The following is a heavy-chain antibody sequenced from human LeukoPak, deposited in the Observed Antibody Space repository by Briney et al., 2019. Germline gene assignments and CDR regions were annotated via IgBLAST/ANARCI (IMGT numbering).Heavy chain of an antibody. V-gene: IGHV3-33*01. D-gene: IGHD4-17*01. CDR3: ARDSGYGDYEQVHY. Sequence: PGRSLRLSCAASGFTFSSYGMHWVRQAPGKGLEWVAVMWYDGSNKYYAASVKGRFTISRDNSKNTLYLQMNSLRAEDTAVYYCARDSGYGDYEQVHYWGQGTLVTVSS. CDR1: GFTFSSYG. J-gene: IGHJ4*02. CDR2: MWYDGSNK.